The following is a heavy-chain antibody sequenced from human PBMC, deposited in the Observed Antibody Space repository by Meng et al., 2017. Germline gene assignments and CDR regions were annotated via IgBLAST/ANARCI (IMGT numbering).Heavy chain of an antibody. CDR3: ARREYGDYASEGVFDI. Sequence: GGSLRLSCKGSGYSFTSYWIGWVRQMPGKGLEWMGLIYPGDSDTRYSPSFQGQVTISAGKSISTAYLQWSSLKASDTAMYYCARREYGDYASEGVFDIWGQGTMVTVSS. J-gene: IGHJ3*02. D-gene: IGHD4-17*01. CDR2: IYPGDSDT. CDR1: GYSFTSYW. V-gene: IGHV5-51*01.